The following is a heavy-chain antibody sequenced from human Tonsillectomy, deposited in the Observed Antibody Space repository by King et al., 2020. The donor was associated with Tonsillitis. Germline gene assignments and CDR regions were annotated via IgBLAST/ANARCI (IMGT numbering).Heavy chain of an antibody. CDR2: IKAEGSEE. CDR3: AARYCGIDACYAASWNSFDK. V-gene: IGHV3-7*01. J-gene: IGHJ4*02. D-gene: IGHD2-2*01. Sequence: VQLVESGGGLVQPGGSLRLSCAASGFTFSRYWMTWVRQAPGKGLEWVANIKAEGSEENFVDSVKGRFTISRDKAKNSLYLQMNSLRGGDTAVYYCAARYCGIDACYAASWNSFDKGGQGTVVTVSS. CDR1: GFTFSRYW.